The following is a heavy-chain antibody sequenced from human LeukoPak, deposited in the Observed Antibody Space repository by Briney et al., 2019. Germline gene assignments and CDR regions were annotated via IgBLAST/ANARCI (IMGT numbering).Heavy chain of an antibody. CDR2: ISSSSSYI. CDR1: GFTFSSYS. Sequence: GGSLRLSCAASGFTFSSYSMNWARQAPREGLEWVSSISSSSSYIYYADSVKGRFTISRDNAKNSLYLQMNSLRAEDTAVYYCARGGALWFGELSNATPDVWGQGTTVTVSS. V-gene: IGHV3-21*01. J-gene: IGHJ6*02. D-gene: IGHD3-10*01. CDR3: ARGGALWFGELSNATPDV.